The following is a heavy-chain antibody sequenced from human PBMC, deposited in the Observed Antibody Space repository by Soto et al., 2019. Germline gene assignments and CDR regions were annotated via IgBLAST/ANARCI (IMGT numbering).Heavy chain of an antibody. Sequence: SETLSLTCTVSGASMNDYYGSWIRQPPGKGLEYIGYMHSSGNTNYNTSLKSRVTVSVDTSKNQISLKLKSLTTADTAVYYCARSGHSFGGVVWGQGIPVTVSS. CDR2: MHSSGNT. V-gene: IGHV4-59*01. D-gene: IGHD3-16*01. CDR3: ARSGHSFGGVV. J-gene: IGHJ4*02. CDR1: GASMNDYY.